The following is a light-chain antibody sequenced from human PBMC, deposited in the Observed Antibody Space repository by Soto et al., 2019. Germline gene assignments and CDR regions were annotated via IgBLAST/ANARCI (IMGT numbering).Light chain of an antibody. CDR3: QQGYTSAIT. CDR1: QTISSW. Sequence: DIPLMPSPLTLAGSVGDRVTITSRASQTISSWLAWYQQKPGKAPKLLIYKASTLKSGVPSRFSGSGSGTDFTLTVNSLQPEDFATYYCQQGYTSAITFGQGTRLEIK. V-gene: IGKV1-5*03. CDR2: KAS. J-gene: IGKJ5*01.